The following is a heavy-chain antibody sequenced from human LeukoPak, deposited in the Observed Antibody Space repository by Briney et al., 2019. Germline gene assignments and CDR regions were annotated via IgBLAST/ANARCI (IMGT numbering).Heavy chain of an antibody. CDR1: GFTFSSYG. J-gene: IGHJ3*02. CDR2: IWYDENKK. D-gene: IGHD4-11*01. V-gene: IGHV3-33*01. Sequence: GGSLRLSCAASGFTFSSYGMHWVRQAPGKGLEWVAVIWYDENKKYYGDSVKGRFTISRDNFKSTLYLQMNSLRVEDTAVYYCAREGLTTTPNNALDIWGQGTMVTVS. CDR3: AREGLTTTPNNALDI.